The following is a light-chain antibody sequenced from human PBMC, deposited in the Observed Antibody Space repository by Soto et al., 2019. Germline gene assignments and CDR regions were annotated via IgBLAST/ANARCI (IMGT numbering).Light chain of an antibody. J-gene: IGLJ2*01. V-gene: IGLV1-51*01. Sequence: QSVLTQPPSVSAAPGQKVTISCSGSSSNIGSFYVSWYQQLPGTAPKLLIYDNNKRPSGIPDRFSGSKTSTSATLGITGLQTGDEADYHCGTWDSSLSAVVFGGGTKLTVL. CDR1: SSNIGSFY. CDR2: DNN. CDR3: GTWDSSLSAVV.